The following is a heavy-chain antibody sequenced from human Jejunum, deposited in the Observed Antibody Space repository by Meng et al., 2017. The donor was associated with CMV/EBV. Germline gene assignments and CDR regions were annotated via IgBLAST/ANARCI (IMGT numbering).Heavy chain of an antibody. J-gene: IGHJ4*02. D-gene: IGHD1-1*01. CDR2: ISHGGIT. V-gene: IGHV4-34*01. CDR3: GMERVN. CDR1: GGSLSPYY. Sequence: QLQRQEAGPGLVKPSETLSLTCAVYGGSLSPYYWTWIRQIPGKGLEWIGEISHGGITNYNPSLKSRVTLLIDTSKNQFSLKLSSVTAADTAVYYCGMERVNWGQGILVTVSS.